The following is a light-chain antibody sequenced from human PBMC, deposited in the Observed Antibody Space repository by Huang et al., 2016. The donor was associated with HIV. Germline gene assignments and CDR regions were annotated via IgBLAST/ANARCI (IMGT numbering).Light chain of an antibody. CDR1: QSIKSN. V-gene: IGKV3-15*01. CDR3: QQYDYWPPVT. J-gene: IGKJ1*01. CDR2: GAS. Sequence: IVMTQSPVTLSVSPGERAALSCRAGQSIKSNLAWYQPKPGQAPRLLIYGASTRCTGVPARFSGSGSGTEFTLTINNLQSDDFAVYYCQQYDYWPPVTFGQGTKV.